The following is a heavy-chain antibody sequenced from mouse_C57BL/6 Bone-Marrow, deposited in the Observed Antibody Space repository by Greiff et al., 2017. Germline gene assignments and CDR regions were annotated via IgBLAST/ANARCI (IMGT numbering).Heavy chain of an antibody. J-gene: IGHJ3*01. CDR1: EYEFPSHD. CDR3: AIYYDYDEGAWFAY. V-gene: IGHV5-2*01. CDR2: INSDGGST. Sequence: EVQLVESGGGLVQPGESLKLSCESNEYEFPSHDMSWVRKTPEKRLELVAAINSDGGSTYYPDTMERRFIISRDNTKKTLYLQMSSLRSEDTALYYCAIYYDYDEGAWFAYWGQGTLVTVSA. D-gene: IGHD2-4*01.